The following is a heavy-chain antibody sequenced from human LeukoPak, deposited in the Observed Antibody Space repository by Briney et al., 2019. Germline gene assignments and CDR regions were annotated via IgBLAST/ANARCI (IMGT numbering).Heavy chain of an antibody. CDR3: ARVGRSNWFDP. CDR1: GYTFTSYY. Sequence: GASVKVSCKASGYTFTSYYMHWVRQAPGQGLEWMGIINPSGGSTSYAQKFQGRVTMTRDTSTSTVYMELSSLRSDDTAVYYCARVGRSNWFDPWGQGTLVTVSS. J-gene: IGHJ5*02. CDR2: INPSGGST. D-gene: IGHD2-15*01. V-gene: IGHV1-46*01.